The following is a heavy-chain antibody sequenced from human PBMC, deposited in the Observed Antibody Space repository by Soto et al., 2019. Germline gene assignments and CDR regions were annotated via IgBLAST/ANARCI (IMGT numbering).Heavy chain of an antibody. CDR1: GFTFSNYA. D-gene: IGHD1-26*01. Sequence: GGSLRLSCAASGFTFSNYAMHWVRQAPGKGLEWVAVTSHDGSNKYYADSVKGRFTISRDNPKNTLYLQMNNLRAEDTAVYYCAKDISTYNGSYTYYFDSWGQGTLVTVSS. J-gene: IGHJ4*02. CDR3: AKDISTYNGSYTYYFDS. V-gene: IGHV3-30*18. CDR2: TSHDGSNK.